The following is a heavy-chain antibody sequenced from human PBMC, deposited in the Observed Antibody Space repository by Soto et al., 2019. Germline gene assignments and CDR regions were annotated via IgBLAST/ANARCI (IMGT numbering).Heavy chain of an antibody. V-gene: IGHV3-23*01. CDR1: GFTFSSYA. CDR2: ISGRGGNT. D-gene: IGHD3-16*02. J-gene: IGHJ4*02. CDR3: ANTGGSYRGGCFDY. Sequence: EVQLLESGGGLVQPGGSLRLSCAASGFTFSSYAMSWVRQAPGKGLEWVSAISGRGGNTYYADSVKGRFAISRDNPPPSLYLQTTGLRAEDRAVKYFANTGGSYRGGCFDYWGQGNLVTVSS.